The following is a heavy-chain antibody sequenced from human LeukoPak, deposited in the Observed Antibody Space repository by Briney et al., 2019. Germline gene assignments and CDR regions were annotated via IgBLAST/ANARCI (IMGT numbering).Heavy chain of an antibody. V-gene: IGHV4-59*08. Sequence: SETLSLTCTVSGDSISSYYWSWIRQPPGKGLEWIGNIYYSGSTHSNPSLKSRVSISIDTSKNQFSLKLYSVTASDAAIYYCARHLSGTTMAHYFDFWGQGTLVTVSS. D-gene: IGHD1-1*01. CDR3: ARHLSGTTMAHYFDF. CDR1: GDSISSYY. CDR2: IYYSGST. J-gene: IGHJ4*02.